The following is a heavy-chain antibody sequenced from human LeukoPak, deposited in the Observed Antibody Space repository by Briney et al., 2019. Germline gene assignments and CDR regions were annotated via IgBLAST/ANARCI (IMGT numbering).Heavy chain of an antibody. Sequence: GSLRLSCAASGYTFSLYGMHWVRQAPGKGVEWVALISNDGSKRYYADSVKGRFTISRDNSKNTVYLQVSSLRADDTAVYYCAKDSRGANFFGDFDYWGQGTLVTVSS. CDR3: AKDSRGANFFGDFDY. J-gene: IGHJ4*02. CDR2: ISNDGSKR. D-gene: IGHD3-10*01. V-gene: IGHV3-33*06. CDR1: GYTFSLYG.